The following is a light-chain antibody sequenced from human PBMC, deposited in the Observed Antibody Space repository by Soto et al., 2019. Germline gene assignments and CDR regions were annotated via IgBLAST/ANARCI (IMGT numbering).Light chain of an antibody. J-gene: IGLJ3*02. CDR3: AAWDDSLNVVV. CDR1: SSNIGSNT. CDR2: SSD. Sequence: QYVLTQPPSASGTPGQRVTISCSGSSSNIGSNTVNWYQQLPGTAPKLVIHSSDQRPSGVPDRFSGSQSGTSASLAISGLQSEDEADYYCAAWDDSLNVVVFGGGTQLTVL. V-gene: IGLV1-44*01.